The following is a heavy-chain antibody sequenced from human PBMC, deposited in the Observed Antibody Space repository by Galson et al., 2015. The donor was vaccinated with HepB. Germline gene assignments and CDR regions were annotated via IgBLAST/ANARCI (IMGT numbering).Heavy chain of an antibody. D-gene: IGHD3-22*01. Sequence: SLRLSCAASGFTFGDYAMSWFRQAPGKGLEWVGFIRSKAYGGTTEYAASVKGRFTISRDDSKSIAYLQMNSLKTEDTAVYYCTRDSTFNPYYYDSSGYYGAFDIWGQGTMVTVSS. J-gene: IGHJ3*02. V-gene: IGHV3-49*03. CDR2: IRSKAYGGTT. CDR1: GFTFGDYA. CDR3: TRDSTFNPYYYDSSGYYGAFDI.